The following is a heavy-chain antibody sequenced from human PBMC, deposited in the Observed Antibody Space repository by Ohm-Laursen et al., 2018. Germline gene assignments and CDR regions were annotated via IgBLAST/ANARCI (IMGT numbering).Heavy chain of an antibody. CDR1: GFTFSNAW. CDR3: AKAPSLGSIFQH. CDR2: IGVGCDGI. J-gene: IGHJ1*01. Sequence: SLRLSCAASGFTFSNAWISWVRQAPGKGLEWVSRIGVGCDGIVHADSVRGRFTISSDNSKNTVYLQMNSLRAEDTAMYYCAKAPSLGSIFQHWGQGTLVIVSS. D-gene: IGHD3-16*01. V-gene: IGHV3-23*01.